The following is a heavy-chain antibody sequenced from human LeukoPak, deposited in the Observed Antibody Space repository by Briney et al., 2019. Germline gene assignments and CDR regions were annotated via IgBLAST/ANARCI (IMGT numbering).Heavy chain of an antibody. CDR1: GFTLNSDF. CDR3: ARDRLSVLRL. Sequence: ASVKVSCKASGFTLNSDFMHWLRQAPGQGLEWLGWTNSNTGGTNYAEKFEGRIAMTRDRSLNTVYMELNGLRHDDTAVYFCARDRLSVLRLWGQGTLVTVSS. D-gene: IGHD2-8*01. J-gene: IGHJ4*02. CDR2: TNSNTGGT. V-gene: IGHV1-2*02.